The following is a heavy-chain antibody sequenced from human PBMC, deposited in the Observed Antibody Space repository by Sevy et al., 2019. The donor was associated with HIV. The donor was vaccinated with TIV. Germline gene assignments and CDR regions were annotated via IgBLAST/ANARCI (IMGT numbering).Heavy chain of an antibody. CDR3: ARVGNYGDYVDYYYYGMDV. V-gene: IGHV1-3*01. Sequence: GSVKVSCKASGYTFTSYAMHWVRQAPGQRLEWMGWINAGNGNTKYSQKFQGRVTITRDTSASTAYMELSSLRSEDTAVYYCARVGNYGDYVDYYYYGMDVWGQGTTVTVSS. D-gene: IGHD4-17*01. J-gene: IGHJ6*02. CDR1: GYTFTSYA. CDR2: INAGNGNT.